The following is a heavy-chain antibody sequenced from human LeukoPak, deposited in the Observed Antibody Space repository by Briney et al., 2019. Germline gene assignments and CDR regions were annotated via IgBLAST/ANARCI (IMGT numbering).Heavy chain of an antibody. CDR1: GGTFSIYA. CDR2: IIPIFGTA. J-gene: IGHJ3*02. CDR3: ARPSTMTPDAFDI. Sequence: SVKVSCTASGGTFSIYAISWVRQAPGQGLEWMGGIIPIFGTANYAQKFQGRVTITADESTSTAYMELSSLRSEDTAVYYCARPSTMTPDAFDIWGQGTMVTVSS. V-gene: IGHV1-69*13. D-gene: IGHD3-22*01.